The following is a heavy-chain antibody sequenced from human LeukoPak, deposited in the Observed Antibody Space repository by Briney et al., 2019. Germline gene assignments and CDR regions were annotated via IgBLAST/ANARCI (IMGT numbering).Heavy chain of an antibody. CDR2: INPNSGGT. CDR3: ARDWGRRGYYDFWSGDDNRFDP. V-gene: IGHV1-2*02. Sequence: ASMKVSCKASGYTFTGYYMHWVRQAPGQGLEWMGWINPNSGGTNYAQKFQGRVTMTRDTSIITAYMELSRLRSDDTAVYYCARDWGRRGYYDFWSGDDNRFDPWGQGTLVTVSS. J-gene: IGHJ5*02. CDR1: GYTFTGYY. D-gene: IGHD3-3*01.